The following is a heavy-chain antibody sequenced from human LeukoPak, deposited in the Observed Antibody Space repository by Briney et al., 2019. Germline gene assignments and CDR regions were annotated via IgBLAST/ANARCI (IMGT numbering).Heavy chain of an antibody. Sequence: ASVKVSCKASGYTLTGYHMHWVRQAAGQEPEGMGWINPNSGGTNYAQKFQGRVTMTRDTSISTAYMELSRLRSDDTAVYYCARVPGPFHYYMDVWGKGTTVTVSS. CDR1: GYTLTGYH. V-gene: IGHV1-2*02. CDR3: ARVPGPFHYYMDV. CDR2: INPNSGGT. J-gene: IGHJ6*03. D-gene: IGHD3-16*01.